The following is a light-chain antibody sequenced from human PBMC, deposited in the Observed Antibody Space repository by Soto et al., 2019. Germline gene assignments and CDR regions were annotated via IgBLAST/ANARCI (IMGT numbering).Light chain of an antibody. CDR2: EGS. CDR3: SSYTTNNAHV. Sequence: QSALTQPASVSGSPGQSITISCTGTSSDVGSYNLVSWYQQHPGKAPKLMIYEGSKRPSGVSTRFSGSKSGSTASLTISGLQAEDEADYFCSSYTTNNAHVFGGGTKLTVL. V-gene: IGLV2-14*02. J-gene: IGLJ2*01. CDR1: SSDVGSYNL.